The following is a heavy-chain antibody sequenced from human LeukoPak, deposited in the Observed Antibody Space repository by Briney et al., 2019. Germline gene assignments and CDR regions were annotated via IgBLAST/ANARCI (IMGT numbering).Heavy chain of an antibody. CDR3: ARGHRSSPSFDY. V-gene: IGHV1-69*04. CDR1: GGSFSTYA. Sequence: SVKVSCKASGGSFSTYAISWVRQAPGQGLEWMGRIIPILGLTHYAQKFQGRVTMTRDTSISSAYMELSTLRSDDTAVYYCARGHRSSPSFDYWGQGTLVTVSS. D-gene: IGHD3-10*01. J-gene: IGHJ4*02. CDR2: IIPILGLT.